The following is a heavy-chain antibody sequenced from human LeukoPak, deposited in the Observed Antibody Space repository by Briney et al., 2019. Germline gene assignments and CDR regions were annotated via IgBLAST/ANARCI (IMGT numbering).Heavy chain of an antibody. D-gene: IGHD6-19*01. J-gene: IGHJ5*02. V-gene: IGHV1-18*01. CDR3: ARSVAGTRGWFDP. Sequence: ASVKVSCKASGYNFNSYGISWVRQAPGQGLEWMGWISVYNSNTNYAQKLQGRVTMTTDTSTSTAYMELRGLRSDDTAVYYCARSVAGTRGWFDPWGQGTLVTVSS. CDR2: ISVYNSNT. CDR1: GYNFNSYG.